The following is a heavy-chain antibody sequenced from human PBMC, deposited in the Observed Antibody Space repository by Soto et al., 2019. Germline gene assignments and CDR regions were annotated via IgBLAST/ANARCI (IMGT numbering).Heavy chain of an antibody. J-gene: IGHJ2*01. CDR1: GGTFSNYA. Sequence: QVQLVQSRAEVKKPGSSVKVSCKASGGTFSNYAISWVRQAPGQGLEWMGGITPFFGTANYAQKFQGRVTITADESMSTAYMERSRLRSEDTAVYYCAQTLGSAVAGPGRFDLWGRGTLVTVSS. D-gene: IGHD6-19*01. CDR2: ITPFFGTA. V-gene: IGHV1-69*12. CDR3: AQTLGSAVAGPGRFDL.